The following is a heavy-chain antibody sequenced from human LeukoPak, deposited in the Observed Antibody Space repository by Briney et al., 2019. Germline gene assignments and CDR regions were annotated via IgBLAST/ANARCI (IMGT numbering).Heavy chain of an antibody. J-gene: IGHJ4*02. CDR1: CDSFNNYY. CDR2: IYFTWST. D-gene: IGHD1-26*01. V-gene: IGHV4-4*08. CDR3: ARSIVGYDWNFDQ. Sequence: SEPLSLTCTVSCDSFNNYYWHWLQQPPGKRLDWVGYIYFTWSTNYNPSLESRVTMSVDTSNNQCSLYLSSVTAADTAIYYWARSIVGYDWNFDQGGRGIRVPVPS.